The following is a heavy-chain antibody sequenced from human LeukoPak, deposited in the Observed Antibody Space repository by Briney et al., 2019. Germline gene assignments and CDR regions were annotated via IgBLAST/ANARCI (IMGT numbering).Heavy chain of an antibody. CDR1: GFTFSSYS. V-gene: IGHV3-48*04. D-gene: IGHD4-17*01. CDR2: VSSFSDTI. Sequence: GGSLRLSCVASGFTFSSYSISWIRQAPGKGLEWVSFVSSFSDTIEYADSVKGRFTIARDNAENSVSLQMNSLRAEDTAVYYCAKDLSYGDYGAFFDYWGQGTLVTVSS. J-gene: IGHJ4*02. CDR3: AKDLSYGDYGAFFDY.